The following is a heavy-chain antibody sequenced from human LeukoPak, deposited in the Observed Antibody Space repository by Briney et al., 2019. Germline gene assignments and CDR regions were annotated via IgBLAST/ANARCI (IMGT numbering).Heavy chain of an antibody. CDR3: ARRAYCGGDCFRDFDY. J-gene: IGHJ4*02. CDR1: GYSFTSCW. V-gene: IGHV5-10-1*01. CDR2: IDPRDSYT. Sequence: GESLKISCKASGYSFTSCWISWVRQMPGKGLEWMGRIDPRDSYTNYSPSFQGHVTISADNSISTAYLQWNSLQASDTATYYCARRAYCGGDCFRDFDYWGQGTLVTVSS. D-gene: IGHD2-21*02.